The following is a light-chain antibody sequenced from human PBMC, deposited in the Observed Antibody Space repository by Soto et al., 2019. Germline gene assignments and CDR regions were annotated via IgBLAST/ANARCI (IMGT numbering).Light chain of an antibody. CDR3: QQYGSSSYT. Sequence: LSLSPGERATLSCRASQSISSSYLAWYQQKPGQAPRLLIYGASNRATGIPDRFSGSGSGTDFTLAINRLEPEDFAVYYCQQYGSSSYTFGQGTKLDIK. V-gene: IGKV3-20*01. CDR2: GAS. CDR1: QSISSSY. J-gene: IGKJ2*01.